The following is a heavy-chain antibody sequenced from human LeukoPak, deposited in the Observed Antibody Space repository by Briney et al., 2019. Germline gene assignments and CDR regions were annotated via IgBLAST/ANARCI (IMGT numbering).Heavy chain of an antibody. J-gene: IGHJ6*03. CDR3: ARDPSSSIAAAGKSYYYYMDV. Sequence: SQTLSLTCTVSGGSISSGSYYWSWIRQPAGKGLEWIGRIYTNGSTNYNPSLKSRVTISVDTSKNQFSLKLSSVTAADTAVYYCARDPSSSIAAAGKSYYYYMDVWGKGTTVTVS. CDR1: GGSISSGSYY. CDR2: IYTNGST. D-gene: IGHD6-13*01. V-gene: IGHV4-61*02.